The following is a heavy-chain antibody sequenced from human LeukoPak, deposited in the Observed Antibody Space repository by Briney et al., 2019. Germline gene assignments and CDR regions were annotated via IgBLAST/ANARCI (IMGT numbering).Heavy chain of an antibody. V-gene: IGHV3-30-3*01. J-gene: IGHJ4*02. D-gene: IGHD1-1*01. CDR2: TSSDGNIK. Sequence: GGSLRLSCAASGFTFSSYAMHWVRQAPGKGLEWVAVTSSDGNIKYYTASVKGRFTISRDNSKNPLYLQMNSLRGEDTGVYYCARDPVPATARHFDYWGQGTLVTVSS. CDR3: ARDPVPATARHFDY. CDR1: GFTFSSYA.